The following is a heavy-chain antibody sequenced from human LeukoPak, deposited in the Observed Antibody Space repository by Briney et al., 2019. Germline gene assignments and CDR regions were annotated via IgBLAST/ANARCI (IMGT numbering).Heavy chain of an antibody. J-gene: IGHJ5*02. Sequence: GGPLRLSCAASGFTFSNYWMSWVRQAPGKGLEWVANIKQDGSEKYYVNSVKGRFTISRDNAKNSLYLQMNSLRAEDTAVYYCARDPDCDSTSCYIGPYNWFDPWGQGTLVTVSS. CDR1: GFTFSNYW. V-gene: IGHV3-7*01. D-gene: IGHD2-2*02. CDR3: ARDPDCDSTSCYIGPYNWFDP. CDR2: IKQDGSEK.